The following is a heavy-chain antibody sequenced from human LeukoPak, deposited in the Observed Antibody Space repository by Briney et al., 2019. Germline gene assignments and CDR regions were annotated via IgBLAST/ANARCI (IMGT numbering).Heavy chain of an antibody. D-gene: IGHD6-6*01. J-gene: IGHJ5*02. V-gene: IGHV1-69*05. CDR3: ARAIAARPGKYNWFDP. CDR1: GGTFSSYA. CDR2: IIPIFGTA. Sequence: SVKVSCKASGGTFSSYAISWVRRAPGQGLEWMGGIIPIFGTANYAQKFQGRVTITTDESTSTAYMELSSLRSEDTAVYYCARAIAARPGKYNWFDPWGQGTLVTVSS.